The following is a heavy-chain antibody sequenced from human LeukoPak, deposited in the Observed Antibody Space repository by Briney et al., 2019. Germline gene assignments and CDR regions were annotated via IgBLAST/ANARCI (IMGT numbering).Heavy chain of an antibody. Sequence: RESLKISCKGSGYSFTSYWIGWVRQMPGKGLEWMGIIYPGDSDTRYSPSFQGQVTISADKSISTAYLQWSSLKASDTAMYYCAGVCGSGSYYRWYFDYWGQGTLVTVSS. V-gene: IGHV5-51*01. CDR1: GYSFTSYW. CDR2: IYPGDSDT. J-gene: IGHJ4*02. CDR3: AGVCGSGSYYRWYFDY. D-gene: IGHD3-10*01.